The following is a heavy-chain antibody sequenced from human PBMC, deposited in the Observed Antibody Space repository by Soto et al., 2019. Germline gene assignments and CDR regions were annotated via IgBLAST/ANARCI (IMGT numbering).Heavy chain of an antibody. J-gene: IGHJ5*02. D-gene: IGHD3-9*01. CDR2: IYYSGST. CDR3: ARDGYDILTGRTPANWFDP. V-gene: IGHV4-30-4*01. CDR1: GGSISSGDYY. Sequence: SETLSLTCTVSGGSISSGDYYWSWIRQPPXKGLEWIGYIYYSGSTYYNPSLKSRVTISVDTSKNQFSLKLSSVTAADTAVYYCARDGYDILTGRTPANWFDPWGQGTLVTVSS.